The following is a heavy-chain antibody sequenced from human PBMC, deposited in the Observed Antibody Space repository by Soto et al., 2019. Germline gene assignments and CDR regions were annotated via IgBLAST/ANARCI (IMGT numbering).Heavy chain of an antibody. J-gene: IGHJ5*02. CDR3: VGGTGWVMDT. D-gene: IGHD6-19*01. CDR1: XXXFSTYX. V-gene: IGHV3-7*03. CDR2: IRKDGSEE. Sequence: EVQLVESGGGLVQPGGSLRLSCXASXXXFSTYXMXWDRLAPGKGLEWVANIRKDGSEELYADSVEGRFTISRDNAKNSLFLQMNNVRADDTAIYSCVGGTGWVMDTWGQGTSVIVSS.